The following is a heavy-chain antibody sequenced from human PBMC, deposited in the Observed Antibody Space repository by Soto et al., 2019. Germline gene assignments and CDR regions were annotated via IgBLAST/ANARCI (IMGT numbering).Heavy chain of an antibody. CDR2: IYHSGST. V-gene: IGHV4-30-2*01. J-gene: IGHJ4*02. Sequence: PSETLPLTSAVSGGSISSGGYSWICIRQPPGKGLEWIGYIYHSGSTYYNPSLKSRVTISVDRSKNQFSLKLSSVTAADTATYYCANRSTTHSYDNWGLGTLVTV. CDR1: GGSISSGGYS. D-gene: IGHD5-18*01. CDR3: ANRSTTHSYDN.